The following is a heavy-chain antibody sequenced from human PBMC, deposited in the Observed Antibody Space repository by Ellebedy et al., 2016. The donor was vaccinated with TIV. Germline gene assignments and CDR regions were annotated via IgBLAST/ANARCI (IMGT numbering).Heavy chain of an antibody. CDR2: ISGSGGST. J-gene: IGHJ4*02. Sequence: GGSLRLSXAASGFTFSSYAMSWVRQAPGKGLEWVSAISGSGGSTYYADSVKGRFTISRDNSKNTLYLQMNSLRAEDTAVYYCATATYYYGSGTLPGLAYWGQGTLVTVSS. CDR3: ATATYYYGSGTLPGLAY. V-gene: IGHV3-23*01. CDR1: GFTFSSYA. D-gene: IGHD3-10*01.